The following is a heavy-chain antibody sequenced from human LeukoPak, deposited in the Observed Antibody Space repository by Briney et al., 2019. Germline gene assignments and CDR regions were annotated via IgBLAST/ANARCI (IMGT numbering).Heavy chain of an antibody. D-gene: IGHD3-16*01. CDR2: MNPNSGFT. CDR3: ARVPRELGAY. J-gene: IGHJ4*02. V-gene: IGHV1-8*01. Sequence: GASVKVSCKASGYTFTNYDINWVRQATGQGLEWMGYMNPNSGFTTYAQKFQGRVTMTRDTSIGTAYMELSSLRSDDTAVYYCARVPRELGAYWGQGTLVTVSS. CDR1: GYTFTNYD.